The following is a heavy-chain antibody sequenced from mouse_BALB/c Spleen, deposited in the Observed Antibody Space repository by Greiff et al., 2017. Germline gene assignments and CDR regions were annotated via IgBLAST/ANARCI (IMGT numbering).Heavy chain of an antibody. Sequence: EVKLVESGPGLVKPSQSLSLTCTVTGYSITSDYAWNWIRQFPGNKLEWMGYISYSGSTSYNPSLKSRISITRDTSKNQFFLQLNSVTTEDTATYYCATYGSSYEWFAYWGQGTLVTVSA. J-gene: IGHJ3*01. CDR2: ISYSGST. V-gene: IGHV3-2*02. CDR1: GYSITSDYA. CDR3: ATYGSSYEWFAY. D-gene: IGHD1-1*01.